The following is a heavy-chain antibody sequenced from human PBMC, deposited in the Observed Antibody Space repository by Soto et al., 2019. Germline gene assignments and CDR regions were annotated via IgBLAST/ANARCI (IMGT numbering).Heavy chain of an antibody. CDR2: ISYDGSNK. V-gene: IGHV3-30*18. Sequence: QVQLVESGGGVVQPGRSLRLSCAASGFTFSSYGMHWVRQAPGKGLEWVAVISYDGSNKYYEDSVKGRFTISRDNSKNTLYLQMNSLRAEDTAVYYCAKESSSWPHHYGMDVWGQGTTVTVSS. CDR3: AKESSSWPHHYGMDV. J-gene: IGHJ6*02. D-gene: IGHD6-13*01. CDR1: GFTFSSYG.